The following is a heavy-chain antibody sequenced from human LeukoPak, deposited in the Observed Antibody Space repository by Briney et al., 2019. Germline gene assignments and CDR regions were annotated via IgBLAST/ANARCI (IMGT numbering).Heavy chain of an antibody. J-gene: IGHJ4*02. V-gene: IGHV3-23*01. CDR2: ISGSGGST. D-gene: IGHD3-9*01. CDR1: GFTFSSYG. CDR3: AKEAGSLLRYFDWLLSPFDY. Sequence: GGSLRLSCAASGFTFSSYGMSWVRQAPGKGLEWVSAISGSGGSTYYADSVKGRFTISRDNSKNTLYLQMNSLRAEDTAVYYCAKEAGSLLRYFDWLLSPFDYWGQGTLVTVSS.